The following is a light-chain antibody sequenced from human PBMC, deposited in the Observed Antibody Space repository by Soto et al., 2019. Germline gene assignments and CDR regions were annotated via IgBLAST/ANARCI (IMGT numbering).Light chain of an antibody. Sequence: QSALTQPASVSGSPGQSITISCTGTSSDVGASNFVSWFQQHPGQAPKLIISEVDNRPSGVSNRFSGSKSGNTASLTISGLRAEDEADYYCNSYTSNNTYVFGTGTKVTVL. J-gene: IGLJ1*01. CDR3: NSYTSNNTYV. V-gene: IGLV2-14*01. CDR2: EVD. CDR1: SSDVGASNF.